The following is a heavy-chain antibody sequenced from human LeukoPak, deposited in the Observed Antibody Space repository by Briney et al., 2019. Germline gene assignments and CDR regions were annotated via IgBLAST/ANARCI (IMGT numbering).Heavy chain of an antibody. CDR3: ARDFYGSRPGAFDY. CDR1: RYSFSGHY. J-gene: IGHJ4*02. V-gene: IGHV1-2*06. D-gene: IGHD3-10*01. Sequence: EASVKVSCKASRYSFSGHYIHWVRQAPRQGLEWIGQIYPNIAASHHAQQFQAKVTITSNTSINLAYIELRSLRSDGTAVYYCARDFYGSRPGAFDYWGQGTLVTVSS. CDR2: IYPNIAAS.